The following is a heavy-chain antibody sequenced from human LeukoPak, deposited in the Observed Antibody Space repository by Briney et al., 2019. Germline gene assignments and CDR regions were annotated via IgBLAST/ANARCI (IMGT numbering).Heavy chain of an antibody. CDR3: ASPYYYDSSGEAFDI. V-gene: IGHV1-46*01. CDR1: GYTFTSYY. J-gene: IGHJ3*02. Sequence: ASVKVSCKASGYTFTSYYMHWVRQAPGQGLEWMGIINPSGGSTSYAQKFQGRVTMTGDTSTSTVYMELSSLRSEGTAVYYCASPYYYDSSGEAFDIWGQGTMVTVSS. CDR2: INPSGGST. D-gene: IGHD3-22*01.